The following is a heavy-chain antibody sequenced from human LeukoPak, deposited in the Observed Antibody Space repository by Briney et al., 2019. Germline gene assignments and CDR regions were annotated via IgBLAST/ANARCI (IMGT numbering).Heavy chain of an antibody. V-gene: IGHV1-18*01. Sequence: ASVKVSCKASGYTFSSYGISWVRQAPGQGLEYLGWISAYNGDTNYGQKLQGRVTMTTDTSTSTAYMELRSLRSDDTAVYYCARDEGYIDPHGFDIWGQGTMVTVSS. D-gene: IGHD6-13*01. CDR2: ISAYNGDT. J-gene: IGHJ3*02. CDR1: GYTFSSYG. CDR3: ARDEGYIDPHGFDI.